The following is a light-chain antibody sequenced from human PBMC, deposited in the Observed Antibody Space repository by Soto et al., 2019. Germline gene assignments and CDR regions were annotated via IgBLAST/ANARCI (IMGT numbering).Light chain of an antibody. CDR1: SSDVGGYKY. CDR2: EVS. V-gene: IGLV2-14*01. J-gene: IGLJ2*01. Sequence: QSALTQPASVSGSPGQSITISCTGTSSDVGGYKYVSWYQQHPDKAPKLIIFEVSKRPSGISSRFSGSKSGNTASLTISGLQAEDEADYYCASYTSSSTSVIFGRGTKVTVL. CDR3: ASYTSSSTSVI.